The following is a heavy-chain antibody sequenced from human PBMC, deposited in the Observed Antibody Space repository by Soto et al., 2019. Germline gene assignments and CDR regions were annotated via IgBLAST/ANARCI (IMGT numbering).Heavy chain of an antibody. D-gene: IGHD1-26*01. CDR2: IYRSGST. J-gene: IGHJ5*02. CDR3: ARESPHGNWFDP. V-gene: IGHV4-30-2*01. CDR1: GGSISSGGYS. Sequence: QLQLQESGSGLVKPSQTLSLTCTVSGGSISSGGYSWSWIRQPPGKGLEWIGYIYRSGSTHYNPSLKSRVTISVDRSKNTFSLKRSSVTAADTAVYYCARESPHGNWFDPWGQGTLVTVSS.